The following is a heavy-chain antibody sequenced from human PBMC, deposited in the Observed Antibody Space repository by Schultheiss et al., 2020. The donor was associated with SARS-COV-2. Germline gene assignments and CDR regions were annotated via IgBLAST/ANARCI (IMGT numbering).Heavy chain of an antibody. J-gene: IGHJ5*02. Sequence: ASVKVSCKASGYTFTGYYMHWVRQAPGQGLEWMGRINPNSGGTKYAQKFQGRVTMTRDTSISTAYMELSRLRSDDTAVYYCARDRGTTGTTPANWFDPWGQGTLVTVSS. CDR2: INPNSGGT. CDR3: ARDRGTTGTTPANWFDP. CDR1: GYTFTGYY. D-gene: IGHD1-1*01. V-gene: IGHV1-2*06.